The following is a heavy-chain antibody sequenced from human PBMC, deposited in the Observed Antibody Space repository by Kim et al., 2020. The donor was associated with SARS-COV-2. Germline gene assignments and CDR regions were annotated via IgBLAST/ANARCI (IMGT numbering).Heavy chain of an antibody. Sequence: GGSLRLSCAASGFTFSSCAMSWVRQAPGKGLEWVAGIDCRGGGTYYGDSVKGRFSISRDNSKNTVSLQMNSLGVEDTAVYYCAGDPHRLISGEMGVWG. CDR3: AGDPHRLISGEMGV. D-gene: IGHD6-25*01. V-gene: IGHV3-23*01. J-gene: IGHJ6*02. CDR1: GFTFSSCA. CDR2: IDCRGGGT.